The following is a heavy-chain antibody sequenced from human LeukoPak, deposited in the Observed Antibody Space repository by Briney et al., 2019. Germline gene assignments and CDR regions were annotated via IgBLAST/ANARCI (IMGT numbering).Heavy chain of an antibody. CDR1: GGSISSYS. V-gene: IGHV4-4*07. CDR2: IYTSGST. CDR3: ARTHGGYVSFDY. D-gene: IGHD5-12*01. J-gene: IGHJ4*02. Sequence: SETLSLTCTVSGGSISSYSWSWIRQPAGKGLEWIGRIYTSGSTNYNPSLKSRVTMSVDTSKNQFSLKLISVTAADTGLYYCARTHGGYVSFDYWGQGTLVTVSS.